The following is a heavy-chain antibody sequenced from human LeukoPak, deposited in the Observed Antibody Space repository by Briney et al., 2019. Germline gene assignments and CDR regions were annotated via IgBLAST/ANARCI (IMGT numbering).Heavy chain of an antibody. D-gene: IGHD2-2*01. Sequence: SETLSLTCTVSGGSISSYYWSWIRQPPGKGLEWIGYIYYSGSTNYNPSLKSRVTISVDTSKNQFSLKLSSVTAADTAVCYCARYCSSTSCYLNGMDVWGKGTTVTVPS. CDR3: ARYCSSTSCYLNGMDV. CDR1: GGSISSYY. V-gene: IGHV4-59*01. CDR2: IYYSGST. J-gene: IGHJ6*04.